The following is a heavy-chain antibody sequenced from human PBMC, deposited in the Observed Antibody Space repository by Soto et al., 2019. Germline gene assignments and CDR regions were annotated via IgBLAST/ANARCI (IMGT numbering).Heavy chain of an antibody. CDR2: LVVGTGNT. D-gene: IGHD2-15*01. Sequence: ASVKVSCKTSGFTFRSSAVQWVRQARGQRLEWIGWLVVGTGNTNYAQKFQQRVAISSDRSTNTVSMELSSLTSEDTAVYYCATGAYCSGGSCSDYYYYYYGMDLWGQGTTVTVSS. CDR3: ATGAYCSGGSCSDYYYYYYGMDL. J-gene: IGHJ6*02. CDR1: GFTFRSSA. V-gene: IGHV1-58*01.